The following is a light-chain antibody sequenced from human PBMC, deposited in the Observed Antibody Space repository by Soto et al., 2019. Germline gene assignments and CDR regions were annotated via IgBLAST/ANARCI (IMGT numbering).Light chain of an antibody. V-gene: IGKV1-39*01. J-gene: IGKJ2*01. CDR1: QTISIY. CDR3: QQSYTTPYT. Sequence: DLPMTQSPSSLSASVGDRVTITCRASQTISIYLNWYQQKPGKAPKLLIYGTSSLQSGVPSRFSGSGSGTDFTLTISSLQPEDFATYYCQQSYTTPYTFGQGTKLEIK. CDR2: GTS.